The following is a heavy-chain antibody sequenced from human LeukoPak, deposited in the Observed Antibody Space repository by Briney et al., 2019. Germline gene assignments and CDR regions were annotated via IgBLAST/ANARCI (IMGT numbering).Heavy chain of an antibody. J-gene: IGHJ6*02. CDR1: GGSISSYY. Sequence: SETLSLTCAVSGGSISSYYWSWIRQPPGKGLEWIGYIYYSGSTNYNPSLKSGVTISVDTSKNQFSLKLSSVTAADTAMYYCARVSVVYGMDVWGQGTTVTVSS. CDR2: IYYSGST. V-gene: IGHV4-59*01. CDR3: ARVSVVYGMDV.